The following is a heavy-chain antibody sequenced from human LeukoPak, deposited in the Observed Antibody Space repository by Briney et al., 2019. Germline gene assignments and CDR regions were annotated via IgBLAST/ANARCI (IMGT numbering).Heavy chain of an antibody. V-gene: IGHV3-30*02. Sequence: GGSLRLSCAASGFTFSSYGMHWVRQAPGKGLEWVAFIRYDGSNKYYANSVKGRFTISRDNSKNTLYLQMNSLRAEDTAVYYCAKGGYCTNGVCYNGYFDYWGQGTLVTISS. J-gene: IGHJ4*02. CDR2: IRYDGSNK. CDR1: GFTFSSYG. D-gene: IGHD2-8*01. CDR3: AKGGYCTNGVCYNGYFDY.